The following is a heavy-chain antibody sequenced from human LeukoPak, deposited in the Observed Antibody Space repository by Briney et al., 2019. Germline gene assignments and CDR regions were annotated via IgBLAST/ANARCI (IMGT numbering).Heavy chain of an antibody. CDR2: ISGSGGST. CDR3: AKAFSNYDFWSGYSASYYYYYMDV. D-gene: IGHD3-3*01. Sequence: GGSLRLSCAASGSTFSSYAMSWVRQAPGKGLEWVSAISGSGGSTYYADSVKGRFTISRDNSKNTLYLHMNSLRAEDTAVYYCAKAFSNYDFWSGYSASYYYYYMDVWGKGTTVTVSS. V-gene: IGHV3-23*01. CDR1: GSTFSSYA. J-gene: IGHJ6*03.